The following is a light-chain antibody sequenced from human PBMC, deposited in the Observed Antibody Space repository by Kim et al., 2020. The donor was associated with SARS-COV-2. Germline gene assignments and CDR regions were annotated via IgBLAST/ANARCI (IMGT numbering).Light chain of an antibody. J-gene: IGKJ2*01. CDR1: QSVSNY. CDR3: QQRRNWPLMYT. V-gene: IGKV3-11*01. Sequence: EIVLTQSPATLSLSPGESATLSCGASQSVSNYLAWYHQKPGQAPRLLIYDASNRATGIPARFSGSGSGTDFSLTISSIEPEDFAVYYCQQRRNWPLMYTYGQGTKLEI. CDR2: DAS.